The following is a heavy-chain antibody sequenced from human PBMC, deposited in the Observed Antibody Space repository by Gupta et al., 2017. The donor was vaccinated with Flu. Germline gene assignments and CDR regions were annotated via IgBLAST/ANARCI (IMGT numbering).Heavy chain of an antibody. V-gene: IGHV3-23*03. CDR3: AAGGYKFVYRFDH. J-gene: IGHJ4*02. CDR2: ISTDSNYI. D-gene: IGHD5-18*01. Sequence: EVQVLESGGGLVQPGGSLRLSCAASGFTFTNYAMTWVRQAPGKGLEWVSVISTDSNYIFYAESVKGRFTISRDNSKNTVYLQMISLRVEDTATYYCAAGGYKFVYRFDHWGQGTPVTVSS. CDR1: GFTFTNYA.